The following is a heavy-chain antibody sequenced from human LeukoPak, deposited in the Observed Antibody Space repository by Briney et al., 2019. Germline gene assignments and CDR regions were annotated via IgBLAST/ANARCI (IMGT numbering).Heavy chain of an antibody. CDR1: GASVNSASY. J-gene: IGHJ5*02. V-gene: IGHV4-61*01. D-gene: IGHD1-26*01. CDR2: IYNGVNT. Sequence: SETLSLTCTVSGASVNSASYWTWIRQPPGKGVEWIAHIYNGVNTNYNPSLKSRVTTSVDTSKNQFSLRLNSVTAADTAVYYCARSRAFNSGAFDPWGQGSLVTVSS. CDR3: ARSRAFNSGAFDP.